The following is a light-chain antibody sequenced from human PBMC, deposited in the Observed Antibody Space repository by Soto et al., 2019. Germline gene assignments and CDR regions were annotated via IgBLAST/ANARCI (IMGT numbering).Light chain of an antibody. Sequence: EIVLTQSPGTLSLSPGERATLSCRASQSITSNFLAWYQQKPGQAPRLLIYGASTRAAGVPGRFSGSGSGTDFTLTITRLEPEDFAVYSCQQYGRSPLMYTFGQGTKLGV. CDR2: GAS. CDR3: QQYGRSPLMYT. V-gene: IGKV3-20*01. CDR1: QSITSNF. J-gene: IGKJ2*01.